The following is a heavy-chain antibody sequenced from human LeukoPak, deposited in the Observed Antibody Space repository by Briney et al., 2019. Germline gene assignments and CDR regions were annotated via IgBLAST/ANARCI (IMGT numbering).Heavy chain of an antibody. Sequence: GGSLRLSCAASGFTFSSYAMSWVRQAPGKGLEWVSGISGSGGSTHYADSVKDRLTISRDNSKNTLYLQMNSLRAEDTAVYYCAVTGVTTVTTFDYWGQGTLVTVSS. CDR2: ISGSGGST. J-gene: IGHJ4*02. V-gene: IGHV3-23*01. CDR1: GFTFSSYA. D-gene: IGHD4-17*01. CDR3: AVTGVTTVTTFDY.